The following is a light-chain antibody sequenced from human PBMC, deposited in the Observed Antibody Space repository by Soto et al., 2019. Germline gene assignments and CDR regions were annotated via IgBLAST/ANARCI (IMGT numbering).Light chain of an antibody. Sequence: EIVLTQSPGTLSLSPGERATLSCRASQTISSSYLAWYQQKPGQAPRLLIYRASRRATGIPDRFSGSGSWTDFTLTISRREPEDFAVYYCHQFGSSPLDTFGPGTKVEIK. V-gene: IGKV3-20*01. CDR2: RAS. CDR1: QTISSSY. J-gene: IGKJ3*01. CDR3: HQFGSSPLDT.